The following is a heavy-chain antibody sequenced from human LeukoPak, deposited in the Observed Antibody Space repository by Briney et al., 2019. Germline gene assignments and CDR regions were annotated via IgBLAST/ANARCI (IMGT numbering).Heavy chain of an antibody. CDR1: GFTFSDYY. D-gene: IGHD3-22*01. J-gene: IGHJ4*02. CDR3: VKAAYYDTSGRYYFDY. Sequence: GGSLRLSCAASGFTFSDYYMSWIRQAPGKGLEWVSGVSWNSATIGYADSVKGRFTISRDNAKNSLCLQMDSLRPEDMALYYCVKAAYYDTSGRYYFDYWGQGTLVTVSS. V-gene: IGHV3-9*03. CDR2: VSWNSATI.